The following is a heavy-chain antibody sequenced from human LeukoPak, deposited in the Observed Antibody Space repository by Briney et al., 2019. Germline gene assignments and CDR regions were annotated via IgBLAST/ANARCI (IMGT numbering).Heavy chain of an antibody. Sequence: GSLRLSCAASGFTFSSYAMHWVRQAPGKGLEWVAVISYDGSNKYYADSVKGRFTISRDNSKNTLYLQMNSLRAEDTAVYYCARDRGWELLQRDYYYGMDVWGKGTTVTVSS. CDR2: ISYDGSNK. J-gene: IGHJ6*04. CDR3: ARDRGWELLQRDYYYGMDV. CDR1: GFTFSSYA. V-gene: IGHV3-30*04. D-gene: IGHD1-26*01.